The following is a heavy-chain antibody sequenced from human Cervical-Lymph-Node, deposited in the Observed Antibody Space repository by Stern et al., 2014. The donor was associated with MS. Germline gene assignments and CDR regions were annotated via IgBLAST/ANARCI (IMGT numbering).Heavy chain of an antibody. CDR3: VKETTVGGADY. D-gene: IGHD4-11*01. Sequence: EVQLVESGGGLVQPGRSLRLSCAASGFTSEAYAAYWVRQGPGKGLEWVSGFTWRSGTVVHADSVRGRVSIYRDNDEKTVQLEMDSLRGDDTALYYCVKETTVGGADYWGQGTLVTVSS. CDR2: FTWRSGTV. J-gene: IGHJ4*02. CDR1: GFTSEAYA. V-gene: IGHV3-9*02.